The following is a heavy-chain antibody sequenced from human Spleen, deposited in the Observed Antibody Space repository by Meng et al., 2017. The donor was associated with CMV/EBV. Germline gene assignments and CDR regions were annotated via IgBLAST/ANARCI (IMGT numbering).Heavy chain of an antibody. V-gene: IGHV1-69*10. J-gene: IGHJ4*02. CDR1: GVTFSRYA. CDR2: IIPFLGRA. CDR3: ARGPYTGSYEHLND. D-gene: IGHD1-26*01. Sequence: KTSGVTFSRYAIGWVRQAPGQGLEWKGGIIPFLGRADYTEKFQGRLTITGDNPTSAVYMELRSLRSDDTAVYYCARGPYTGSYEHLNDWGQGTLVTVSS.